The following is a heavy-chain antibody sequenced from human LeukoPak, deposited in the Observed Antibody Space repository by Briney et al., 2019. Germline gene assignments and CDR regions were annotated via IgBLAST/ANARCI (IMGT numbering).Heavy chain of an antibody. D-gene: IGHD3-10*01. J-gene: IGHJ4*02. CDR2: INIDGSNT. CDR3: ARDIVIGSGSCLD. Sequence: GGSLRLSCAASGFTFSSYWMHWVRQAPGKELVWVSRINIDGSNTKYADSVKGRFTISRDNAKNTVYLQMNSLRVEDTAVYYCARDIVIGSGSCLDWGQGTLVTVSS. V-gene: IGHV3-74*01. CDR1: GFTFSSYW.